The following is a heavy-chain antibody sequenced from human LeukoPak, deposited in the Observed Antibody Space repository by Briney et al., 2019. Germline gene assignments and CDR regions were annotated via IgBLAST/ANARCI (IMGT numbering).Heavy chain of an antibody. J-gene: IGHJ5*02. V-gene: IGHV3-23*01. CDR3: AKVHHSSGWYAWQNWFDP. CDR2: ISGSGGST. D-gene: IGHD6-19*01. Sequence: GGSLRLSCAASGFTFSSYAMSWVRQAPGKGLEWVSAISGSGGSTYYADSVKGRFTISRDNSKNTLYLQMNSLRAEDTAVYYCAKVHHSSGWYAWQNWFDPWGQGTLVTVSS. CDR1: GFTFSSYA.